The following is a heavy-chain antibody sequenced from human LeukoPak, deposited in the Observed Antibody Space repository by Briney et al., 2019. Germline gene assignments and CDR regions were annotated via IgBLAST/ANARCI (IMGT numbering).Heavy chain of an antibody. CDR3: ASRGVGATSGGSDY. CDR1: GYSISSGYY. J-gene: IGHJ4*02. CDR2: IYHSGST. V-gene: IGHV4-38-2*02. Sequence: SETLSLTCTVSGYSISSGYYWGWIRPPPGKGLEWIGSIYHSGSTYYNPSLKSRVTISVDTSKNQFSLKLSSVTAADTAVDYCASRGVGATSGGSDYWGQGTLVTVSS. D-gene: IGHD1-26*01.